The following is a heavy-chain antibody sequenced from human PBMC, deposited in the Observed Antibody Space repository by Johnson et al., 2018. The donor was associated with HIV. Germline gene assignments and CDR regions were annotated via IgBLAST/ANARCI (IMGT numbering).Heavy chain of an antibody. V-gene: IGHV3-66*01. J-gene: IGHJ3*02. CDR3: ARDDGGQDYGRIRKAFDI. Sequence: VQLVESGGGLVQPGGSLRLSCVGSSNYKSWVRQAPGKGLEWVSVIYSGGSTYYADSVKGRFTISRDNSKNTLYLQMNRLRAEDTAVYYCARDDGGQDYGRIRKAFDIWGQGTMVTVSS. CDR1: SNY. CDR2: IYSGGST. D-gene: IGHD4-17*01.